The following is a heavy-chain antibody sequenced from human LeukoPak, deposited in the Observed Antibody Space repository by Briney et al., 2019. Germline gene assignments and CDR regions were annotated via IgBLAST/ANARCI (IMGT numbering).Heavy chain of an antibody. Sequence: GGSLRLSCAASGFTFDDYAMHWVRQAPGKGLEWVSGISWNSGSIGYADSVKGRFTISRDNAKNSLYLQMNSLRAEDTAVYHCARDEGRGTLNYAFDIWGQGTMVTVSS. CDR1: GFTFDDYA. CDR2: ISWNSGSI. D-gene: IGHD1-1*01. J-gene: IGHJ3*02. V-gene: IGHV3-9*01. CDR3: ARDEGRGTLNYAFDI.